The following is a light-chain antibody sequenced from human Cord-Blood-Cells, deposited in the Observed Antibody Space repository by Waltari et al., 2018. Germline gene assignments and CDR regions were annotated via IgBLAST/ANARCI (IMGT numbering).Light chain of an antibody. CDR2: DAS. CDR1: QSVSSY. CDR3: QQRSNWPPYT. J-gene: IGKJ2*01. V-gene: IGKV3-11*01. Sequence: EIVLTQSPATLSLSPGERATISCRASQSVSSYLAWYQQKHGQAPRLLIYDASNRATGIPARFSGSGSVTDFTLTISSLEPEDFAVYYCQQRSNWPPYTFGQGTKLEIK.